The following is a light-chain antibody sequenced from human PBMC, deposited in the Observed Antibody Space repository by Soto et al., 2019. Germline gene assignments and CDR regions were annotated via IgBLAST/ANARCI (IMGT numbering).Light chain of an antibody. V-gene: IGKV1-27*01. J-gene: IGKJ3*01. Sequence: DIQMTQSPSSLSASVGDRVAITCRASQGISNYLAWYQQKPGKVPKLLIYAASTLQAGVPSRCSGSGSGTDFIHTISSLHPEDVASYYCQKDNSAPVTFGPGTKVDIK. CDR3: QKDNSAPVT. CDR2: AAS. CDR1: QGISNY.